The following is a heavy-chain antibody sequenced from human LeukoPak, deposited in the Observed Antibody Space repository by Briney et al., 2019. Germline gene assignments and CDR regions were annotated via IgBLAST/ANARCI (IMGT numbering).Heavy chain of an antibody. V-gene: IGHV3-7*01. Sequence: GGSLRLSCAASGFTFSSYWMSWVRQAPGKGLEWVANIKQDGSEKYYVDSVKGRFTISRDNAKNSLYLQMNSLRAEDTAVYYCAREGGWIQLWSYFDYWGQGTLVTVSS. CDR3: AREGGWIQLWSYFDY. D-gene: IGHD5-18*01. J-gene: IGHJ4*02. CDR1: GFTFSSYW. CDR2: IKQDGSEK.